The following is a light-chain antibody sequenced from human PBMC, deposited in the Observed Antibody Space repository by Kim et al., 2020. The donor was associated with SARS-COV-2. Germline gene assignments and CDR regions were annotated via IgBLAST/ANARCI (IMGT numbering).Light chain of an antibody. V-gene: IGLV3-1*01. J-gene: IGLJ1*01. Sequence: SYELTQPTSVSVSPGQTASITCSGDKLGDKYACWYQQKPDQSPVLVIYQDSKRPSGIPERFSGSNSGNTATLTISGTQAMDEADYYCQAWDSSTGVFGTG. CDR3: QAWDSSTGV. CDR2: QDS. CDR1: KLGDKY.